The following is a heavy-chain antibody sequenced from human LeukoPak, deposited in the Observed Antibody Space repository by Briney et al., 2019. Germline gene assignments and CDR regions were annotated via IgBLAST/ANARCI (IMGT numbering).Heavy chain of an antibody. CDR2: ISYDGSNK. V-gene: IGHV3-30*18. CDR3: ANGARLEWLFDY. D-gene: IGHD3-3*01. J-gene: IGHJ4*02. CDR1: GFTFSSYG. Sequence: GGSLRLSCAASGFTFSSYGMHWVRQAPGKGLEWVAVISYDGSNKYYADSVKGRSTISRDNSKNTLYLQMNSLRAEDTAVYYCANGARLEWLFDYWGQGTLVTVSS.